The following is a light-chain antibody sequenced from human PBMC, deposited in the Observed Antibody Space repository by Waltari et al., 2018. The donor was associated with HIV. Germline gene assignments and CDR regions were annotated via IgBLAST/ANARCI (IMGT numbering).Light chain of an antibody. Sequence: GQSITISCTGTSSDVGGYNYVSWYQQHPGKAPKLMIYEVSNRPSGVSNRFSGSKSGNTASLTISGLQAEDEADYYCSSYTSSSSVVFGGGTKLTVL. J-gene: IGLJ2*01. CDR2: EVS. V-gene: IGLV2-14*01. CDR3: SSYTSSSSVV. CDR1: SSDVGGYNY.